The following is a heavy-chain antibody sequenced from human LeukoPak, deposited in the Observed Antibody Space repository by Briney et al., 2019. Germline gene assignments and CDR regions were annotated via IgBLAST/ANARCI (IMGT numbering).Heavy chain of an antibody. V-gene: IGHV4-39*02. CDR2: IYYSGST. CDR3: ARDWSHAFDI. CDR1: GGSISSSSYY. Sequence: SETLSLTCTVSGGSISSSSYYWGWIRQPPGRGLEWIGSIYYSGSTYYNPSLKSRVTISVDTSKNQFSLKLSSVTATDTAVYYCARDWSHAFDIWGQGTMVTVSS. J-gene: IGHJ3*02.